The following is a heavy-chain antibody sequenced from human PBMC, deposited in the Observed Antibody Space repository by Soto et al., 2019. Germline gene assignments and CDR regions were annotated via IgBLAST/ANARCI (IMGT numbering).Heavy chain of an antibody. D-gene: IGHD6-6*01. V-gene: IGHV1-69*13. CDR3: ASSGAARLNLYYFDY. J-gene: IGHJ4*02. Sequence: GASVKVSCKASGGTFSSYAISWVRQAPGQGLEWMGGIIPIFGTANYAQKFQGRVTVTADESTSTAYMELSSLRSEDTAVYYCASSGAARLNLYYFDYWGQGTLVTVSS. CDR2: IIPIFGTA. CDR1: GGTFSSYA.